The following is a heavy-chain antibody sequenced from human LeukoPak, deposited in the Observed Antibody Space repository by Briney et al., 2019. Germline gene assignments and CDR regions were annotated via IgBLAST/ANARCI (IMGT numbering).Heavy chain of an antibody. Sequence: GASVKVSCKASGYTFTSYDINWVRQATGQGLEWMGWMNPNSGNTGYAQKFQGRVTMTRNTSISTAYMELSSLGSEDTAVYYCARVRYYGSAPPYYYYYYGMDVWGQGTTVTVSS. CDR3: ARVRYYGSAPPYYYYYYGMDV. CDR2: MNPNSGNT. CDR1: GYTFTSYD. J-gene: IGHJ6*02. V-gene: IGHV1-8*01. D-gene: IGHD3-10*01.